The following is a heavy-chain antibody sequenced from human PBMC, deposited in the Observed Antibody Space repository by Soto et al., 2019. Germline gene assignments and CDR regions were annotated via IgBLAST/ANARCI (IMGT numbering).Heavy chain of an antibody. CDR1: GASISSYY. V-gene: IGHV4-59*08. D-gene: IGHD1-1*01. Sequence: SETLSLTCTVSGASISSYYWIWIRQPPGEGLEWIGYIFYSGSTNYNPSLKSRVTISVDTSKNQFSLKLSSVTATDTAVYYCAGRKKDAYNPDRPYYFDYWGQGTLVTVSS. CDR2: IFYSGST. J-gene: IGHJ4*02. CDR3: AGRKKDAYNPDRPYYFDY.